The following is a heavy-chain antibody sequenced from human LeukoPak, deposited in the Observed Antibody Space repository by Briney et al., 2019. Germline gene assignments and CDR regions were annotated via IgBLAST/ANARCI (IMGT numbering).Heavy chain of an antibody. Sequence: GGSLRLSCAASGFTFSSYAMSWVRQAPGKGLEWVSAISGSGGSTYYADSVKGRFTISRDNSKNTLYLQMNSLGAEDTAVYYCAKDEYYDFWSGYYYFDYWGQGTLVTVSS. CDR3: AKDEYYDFWSGYYYFDY. CDR2: ISGSGGST. V-gene: IGHV3-23*01. D-gene: IGHD3-3*01. CDR1: GFTFSSYA. J-gene: IGHJ4*02.